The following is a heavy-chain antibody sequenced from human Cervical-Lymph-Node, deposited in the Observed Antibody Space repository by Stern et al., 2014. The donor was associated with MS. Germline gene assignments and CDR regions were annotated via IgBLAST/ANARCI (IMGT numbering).Heavy chain of an antibody. CDR2: IFSGGAT. Sequence: EVQLVQSGGGMIQPGGSLRLSCAPSGFTVSSTYMSWVRQAPGRGLEWVSIIFSGGATAYAVSVKGRFTISRDNSRNTLYLQMNSLRAEDTAFYYCARVPPGYGSNSFFDYWGQGNLVTVSS. J-gene: IGHJ4*02. D-gene: IGHD4-23*01. V-gene: IGHV3-53*01. CDR1: GFTVSSTY. CDR3: ARVPPGYGSNSFFDY.